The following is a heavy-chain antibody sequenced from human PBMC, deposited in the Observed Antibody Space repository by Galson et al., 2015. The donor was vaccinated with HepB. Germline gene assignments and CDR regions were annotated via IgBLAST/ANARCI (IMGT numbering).Heavy chain of an antibody. V-gene: IGHV1-18*01. J-gene: IGHJ4*02. CDR2: ISALTGNT. D-gene: IGHD2-21*01. CDR3: ARDLYSPDLTPLDY. CDR1: GYIFTSNG. Sequence: SVKVSCKASGYIFTSNGFSWVRQTPGQGLEWMGWISALTGNTNYAQKFQDRVTLTTDKSTRTAYMELRGLRFDDTAVYCCARDLYSPDLTPLDYWGQGTLVTVFS.